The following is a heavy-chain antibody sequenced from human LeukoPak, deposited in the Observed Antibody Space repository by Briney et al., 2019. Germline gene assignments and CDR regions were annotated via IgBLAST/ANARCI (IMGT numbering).Heavy chain of an antibody. CDR1: GFPFSSYA. CDR3: AKTHDRTSTDIIRRPFDM. Sequence: GGSLRLSCAASGFPFSSYAMSWVHQAPGKGLEWVSAVSGNGGTTYYADSVKGRFSISRDESRNALYLRISSLRVEDTAVYYCAKTHDRTSTDIIRRPFDMWGQGTMVTVSS. CDR2: VSGNGGTT. D-gene: IGHD5-18*01. J-gene: IGHJ3*02. V-gene: IGHV3-23*01.